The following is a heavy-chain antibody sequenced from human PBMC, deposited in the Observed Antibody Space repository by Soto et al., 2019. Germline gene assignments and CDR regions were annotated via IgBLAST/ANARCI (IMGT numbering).Heavy chain of an antibody. V-gene: IGHV4-59*08. CDR1: GVSVNDYY. J-gene: IGHJ6*03. CDR3: ARHNWETADLYYHMDV. CDR2: LHYGGDT. Sequence: SETLSLTCSISGVSVNDYYWSWFRQPPGKGLEWIGFLHYGGDTDYNASLKSRVAISVDTSKNQFSLDLSSVTAADAAVYYCARHNWETADLYYHMDVWGKGTAVTVSS. D-gene: IGHD5-18*01.